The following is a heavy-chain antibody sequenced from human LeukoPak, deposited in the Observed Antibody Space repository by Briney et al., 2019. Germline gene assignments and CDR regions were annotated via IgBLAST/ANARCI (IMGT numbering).Heavy chain of an antibody. J-gene: IGHJ4*02. CDR2: ISSSSSYI. CDR1: GFTFSSYS. V-gene: IGHV3-21*01. Sequence: GGSPRLSCAASGFTFSSYSINWVRQAPGKGLEWVSSISSSSSYIYYADSVKGRFTISRDNAKNSLYLQMNSLRAEDTAVYYCARDLTTYYYDSSGPLGYWGQGTLVTVSS. CDR3: ARDLTTYYYDSSGPLGY. D-gene: IGHD3-22*01.